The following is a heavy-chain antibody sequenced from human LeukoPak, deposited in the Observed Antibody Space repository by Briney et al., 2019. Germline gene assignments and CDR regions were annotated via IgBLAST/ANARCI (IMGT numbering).Heavy chain of an antibody. CDR2: ISGSGNDI. D-gene: IGHD4-11*01. CDR1: GFIFSGYY. CDR3: ARHDSFTPY. Sequence: GGSLRLSCATSGFIFSGYYMSWIRQAPGKGLEWVSYISGSGNDISYADSVKGRFTISRDNAKGSLYLQMNSLRAADTAVYFCARHDSFTPYWGQGTLVTVTS. V-gene: IGHV3-11*01. J-gene: IGHJ4*02.